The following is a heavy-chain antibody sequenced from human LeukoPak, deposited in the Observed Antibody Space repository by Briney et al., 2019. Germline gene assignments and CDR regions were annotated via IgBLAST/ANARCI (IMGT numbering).Heavy chain of an antibody. CDR2: INWNGGST. J-gene: IGHJ3*02. CDR1: GFTFDDYG. CDR3: ARAGSSGYYFSAFDI. D-gene: IGHD3-22*01. V-gene: IGHV3-20*01. Sequence: GGSLRLSCAASGFTFDDYGMSWVRQAPGKGLEWVSGINWNGGSTGYADSVKGRFTISRDNAKNSLYLQMNSLRAEDTALYHCARAGSSGYYFSAFDIWGQGTMVTVSS.